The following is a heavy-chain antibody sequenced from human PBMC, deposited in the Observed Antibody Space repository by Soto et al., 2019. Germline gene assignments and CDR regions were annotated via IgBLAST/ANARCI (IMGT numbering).Heavy chain of an antibody. J-gene: IGHJ4*02. V-gene: IGHV1-18*01. CDR3: ARGRYGDY. Sequence: QVHLVQSGAEVKKPGASVKVSCKASGYTFTSYGITWVRQAPGQGLEWMGWISAHNGNTDYAQKLQGRVIVTRDTSTSTAYMELRSLRSDNTAVYYCARGRYGDYWGQGALVTVSS. CDR1: GYTFTSYG. CDR2: ISAHNGNT. D-gene: IGHD1-1*01.